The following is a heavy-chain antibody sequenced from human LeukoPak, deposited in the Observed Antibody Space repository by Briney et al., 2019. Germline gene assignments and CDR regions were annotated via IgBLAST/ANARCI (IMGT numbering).Heavy chain of an antibody. CDR1: GYTFTGYY. D-gene: IGHD1-26*01. V-gene: IGHV1-2*02. CDR3: ARGPVGATFFDY. CDR2: INPNSGGT. J-gene: IGHJ4*02. Sequence: ASVKVSCKASGYTFTGYYMHWVRQAPGQGLEWMGWINPNSGGTNYAQKFQGRVTMTRDTSISTAYMELSRLRSDDTAAYYCARGPVGATFFDYWAQGTLVTVSS.